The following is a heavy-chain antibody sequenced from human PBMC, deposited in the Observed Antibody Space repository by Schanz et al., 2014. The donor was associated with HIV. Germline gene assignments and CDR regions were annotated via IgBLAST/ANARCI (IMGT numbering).Heavy chain of an antibody. CDR3: ARDRHYYDSKYLGKGNYYYYYGMDV. Sequence: VQLLESGGGLVQPGGSLRLSCVASGFNFNSYGMHWVRQAPGKGLEWVAVISYDGVNKHFADSVKGRFTISRDNSKNTLSLQMKSLRAEDTAMYYCARDRHYYDSKYLGKGNYYYYYGMDVWGQGTTVTVSS. J-gene: IGHJ6*02. CDR1: GFNFNSYG. D-gene: IGHD3-22*01. CDR2: ISYDGVNK. V-gene: IGHV3-30*03.